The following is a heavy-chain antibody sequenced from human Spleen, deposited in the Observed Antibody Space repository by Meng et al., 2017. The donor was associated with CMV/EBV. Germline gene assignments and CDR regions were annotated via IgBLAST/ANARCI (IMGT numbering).Heavy chain of an antibody. CDR3: ARDRGSQWLAIYYYYYGMDV. CDR2: ISVYNGNT. D-gene: IGHD6-19*01. Sequence: ASVKVSCKASGYTFTAYGITWVRQAPGQGLEWMGWISVYNGNTNYAQKLQGRVTMTTDTSTSTAYMELRSLRSDDTAVYYCARDRGSQWLAIYYYYYGMDVWGQGTTVTVSS. CDR1: GYTFTAYG. J-gene: IGHJ6*02. V-gene: IGHV1-18*01.